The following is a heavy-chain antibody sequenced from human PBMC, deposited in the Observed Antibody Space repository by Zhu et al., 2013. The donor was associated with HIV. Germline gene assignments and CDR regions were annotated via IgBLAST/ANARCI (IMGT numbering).Heavy chain of an antibody. J-gene: IGHJ4*02. CDR2: IIPILGIA. CDR3: AINFGVVIRVHFDY. D-gene: IGHD3-3*01. CDR1: GGTFSSYT. Sequence: QVQLVQSGAEVKKPGSSVKVSCKASGGTFSSYTISWVRQAPGQGLEWMGRIIPILGIANYAQKFQGRVTITADKSTSTAYMELSSLRSEDTAVYYCAINFGVVIRVHFDYWGQGTLVTVSS. V-gene: IGHV1-69*02.